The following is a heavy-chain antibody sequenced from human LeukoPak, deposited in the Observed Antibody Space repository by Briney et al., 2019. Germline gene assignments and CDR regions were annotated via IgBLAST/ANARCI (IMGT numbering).Heavy chain of an antibody. J-gene: IGHJ4*02. V-gene: IGHV3-23*01. D-gene: IGHD6-19*01. CDR2: ISDTGGST. CDR3: ASAYSSGWYGPLDH. Sequence: GGSLRLSCAASGFTFSSYVMSWVRQAPGKGLEWVSAISDTGGSTYYADSVKGRFTISRDNSKNTLYLQMNSLRGEDTAVYYCASAYSSGWYGPLDHWGQGTLVTVSS. CDR1: GFTFSSYV.